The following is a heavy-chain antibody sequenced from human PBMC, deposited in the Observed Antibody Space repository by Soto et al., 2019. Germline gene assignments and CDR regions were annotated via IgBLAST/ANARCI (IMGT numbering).Heavy chain of an antibody. J-gene: IGHJ4*02. V-gene: IGHV4-34*01. Sequence: QVQLQQWGAGLLKPSETLSLTCAVYGGSFSGYYWSWIRQPPGKGLEWIGEINHSGSTNYNPSLKSPVTISVDTPQTQFPLKPSSVTAADTAVYCCARGGIAVAGLDYWGQGTLVTVSS. D-gene: IGHD6-19*01. CDR1: GGSFSGYY. CDR3: ARGGIAVAGLDY. CDR2: INHSGST.